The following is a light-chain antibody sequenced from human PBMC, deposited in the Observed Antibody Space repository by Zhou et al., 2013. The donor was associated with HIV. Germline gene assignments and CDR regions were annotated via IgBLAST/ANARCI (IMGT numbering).Light chain of an antibody. CDR3: QQYNSYLWT. V-gene: IGKV1-5*03. CDR1: QDVSPW. Sequence: DIQVTQSPSSLSASVGDRVTITCRASQDVSPWLAWYQQKPGKAPKLLIHKASTLETGVPSRFSGSGSGTSFTLTINSLQPDDFATYYCQQYNSYLWTFGQGTKVEI. J-gene: IGKJ1*01. CDR2: KAS.